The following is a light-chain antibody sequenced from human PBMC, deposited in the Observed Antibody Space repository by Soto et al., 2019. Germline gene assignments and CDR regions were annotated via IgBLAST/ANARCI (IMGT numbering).Light chain of an antibody. J-gene: IGKJ5*01. CDR1: QSVSSSY. CDR3: QQRSNWPGIT. V-gene: IGKV3D-20*02. Sequence: EIVSTQSPGTLSLSPGERATLSCRASQSVSSSYLAWYQQKPGQAPRLLIYGASSRPTGIPARFSGSGSGTDFTLTISSLEPEDFAVYYCQQRSNWPGITFGQGTRLEIK. CDR2: GAS.